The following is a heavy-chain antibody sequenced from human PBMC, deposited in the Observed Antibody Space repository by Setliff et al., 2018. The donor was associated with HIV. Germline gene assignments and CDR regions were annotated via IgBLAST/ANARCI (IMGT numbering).Heavy chain of an antibody. CDR3: STGPTRVSDGIADF. V-gene: IGHV3-15*01. D-gene: IGHD1-20*01. J-gene: IGHJ4*02. Sequence: GGSLRLSCAVSGFNFKSAWMTWVRQAPGKGLEWVGRIKSNSDGGTSDYAAAVKDRFSFSRDDSKFMLYLQMDSLEIEDTAVYFCSTGPTRVSDGIADFWGPGTLVTVSS. CDR2: IKSNSDGGTS. CDR1: GFNFKSAW.